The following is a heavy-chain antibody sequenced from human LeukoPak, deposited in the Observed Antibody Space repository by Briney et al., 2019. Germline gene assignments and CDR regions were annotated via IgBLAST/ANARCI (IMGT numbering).Heavy chain of an antibody. CDR3: AKGGGIAAAPPSDY. CDR2: ISYDGSNK. V-gene: IGHV3-30*18. CDR1: GITFSTYG. Sequence: GGSLRLSCAASGITFSTYGMHWVRQAPGKGMEWVAVISYDGSNKYYADSVKGRFTISRDNSKNTLYLQMNSLRAEDTAVYYCAKGGGIAAAPPSDYWGQGTLVTVTS. J-gene: IGHJ4*02. D-gene: IGHD6-13*01.